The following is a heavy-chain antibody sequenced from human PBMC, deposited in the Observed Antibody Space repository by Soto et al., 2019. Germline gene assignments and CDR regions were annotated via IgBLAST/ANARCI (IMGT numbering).Heavy chain of an antibody. J-gene: IGHJ5*02. CDR1: GFTFSSYA. D-gene: IGHD6-19*01. CDR2: ISYDGSNK. Sequence: QVQLVESGGGVVQPGRSLRLSCAASGFTFSSYAMHWVRQAPGKGLEWVAVISYDGSNKYYADSVKGRFTISRDNSKNALYLQMNSLRAADTAVYYCARVRGSGWYWFDPWGQGTLVTV. CDR3: ARVRGSGWYWFDP. V-gene: IGHV3-30-3*01.